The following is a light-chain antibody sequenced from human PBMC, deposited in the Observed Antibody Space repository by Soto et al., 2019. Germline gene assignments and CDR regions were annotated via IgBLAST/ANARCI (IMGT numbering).Light chain of an antibody. Sequence: QLVLTQPASVSASPGQSITISCTGTSTDIGAYKFVSWYQQHPGKAPKLMIYDVTSRPSGVSNRFSGSKSGNTASLIISGLQAEDEGDYYCISYTGFDTDVFGTGTKLTVL. CDR1: STDIGAYKF. V-gene: IGLV2-14*03. CDR3: ISYTGFDTDV. CDR2: DVT. J-gene: IGLJ1*01.